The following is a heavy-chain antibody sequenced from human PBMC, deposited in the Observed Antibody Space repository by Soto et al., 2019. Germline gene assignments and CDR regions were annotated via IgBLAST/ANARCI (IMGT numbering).Heavy chain of an antibody. CDR3: GRDLTSNANCIDP. Sequence: SETLSLTCSVSGDYIHVGGYYWTWIRQRPGKGLEWMGYIYYTGKTYYNPSLEGRLTMSVDRSKNQFSLRLTSVTAADTAVYFCGRDLTSNANCIDPWGQGTLVTVSS. D-gene: IGHD2-2*01. J-gene: IGHJ5*02. CDR1: GDYIHVGGYY. V-gene: IGHV4-30-4*01. CDR2: IYYTGKT.